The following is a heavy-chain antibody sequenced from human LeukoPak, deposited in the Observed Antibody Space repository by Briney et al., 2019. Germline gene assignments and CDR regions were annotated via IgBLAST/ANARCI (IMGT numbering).Heavy chain of an antibody. CDR2: INHSGST. CDR3: AREANYYGSGSYFEGTFDY. J-gene: IGHJ4*02. CDR1: GGSFSGYY. D-gene: IGHD3-10*01. V-gene: IGHV4-34*01. Sequence: SETLSLTCAVYGGSFSGYYWSWIRQPPGKGLEWIGEINHSGSTNYNPSLKSRVTISIDTSKNEFSLRLTSVTAADTAVYYCAREANYYGSGSYFEGTFDYWGQGSLVTVSS.